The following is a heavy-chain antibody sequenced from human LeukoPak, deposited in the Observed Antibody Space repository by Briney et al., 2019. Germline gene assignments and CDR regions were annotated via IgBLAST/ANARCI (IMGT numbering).Heavy chain of an antibody. CDR2: INQDGSEK. J-gene: IGHJ5*02. V-gene: IGHV3-7*04. CDR3: AREIPVAGKRSWFDP. Sequence: GGSLRLSCVASGFTLSVYWMTWVRQAPGKGLECVANINQDGSEKNYVDSVKGRFTISRDNAKNSLYLYMNSLRNEDTAIYYCAREIPVAGKRSWFDPWGQGTLVTVSP. CDR1: GFTLSVYW. D-gene: IGHD6-19*01.